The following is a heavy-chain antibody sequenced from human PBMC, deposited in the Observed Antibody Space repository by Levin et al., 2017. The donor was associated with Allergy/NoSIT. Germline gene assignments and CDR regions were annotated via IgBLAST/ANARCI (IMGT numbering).Heavy chain of an antibody. J-gene: IGHJ4*02. CDR2: ISGSGGST. V-gene: IGHV3-23*01. Sequence: GESLKISCAASGFTFSSYAMSWVRQAPGKGLEWVSAISGSGGSTYYADSVKGRFTISRDNSKNTLYLQMNSLRAEDTAVYYCAKGQINFDYWGQGTLVTVSS. CDR1: GFTFSSYA. CDR3: AKGQINFDY.